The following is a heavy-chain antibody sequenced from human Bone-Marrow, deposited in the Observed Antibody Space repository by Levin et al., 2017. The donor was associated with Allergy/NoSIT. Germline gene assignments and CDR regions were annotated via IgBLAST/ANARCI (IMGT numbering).Heavy chain of an antibody. CDR1: GFTFSSYA. D-gene: IGHD5-18*01. J-gene: IGHJ4*02. CDR3: AKDLGEYTYGPLDY. CDR2: ISGSGRST. V-gene: IGHV3-23*01. Sequence: PGESLKISCAASGFTFSSYAMAWVRQAPGKGLQWISGISGSGRSTYYADSVKGRFTISRDNSKNTLYLQMNSLRDEDTAVYYCAKDLGEYTYGPLDYWGQGTLVSVSS.